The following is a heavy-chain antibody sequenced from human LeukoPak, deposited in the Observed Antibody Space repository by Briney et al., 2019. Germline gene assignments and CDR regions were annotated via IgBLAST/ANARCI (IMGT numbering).Heavy chain of an antibody. J-gene: IGHJ5*02. CDR2: INPNSGGT. V-gene: IGHV1-2*02. Sequence: GASVKVSCKASGYTFTGYYMHWVRQAPGQGLAWMGWINPNSGGTNYAQKFQGRVTMTRDTSISTAYMELSRLRSDDTAVYYCARARAYYYDSSGKNWFDPWGQGTLVTVSS. CDR1: GYTFTGYY. CDR3: ARARAYYYDSSGKNWFDP. D-gene: IGHD3-22*01.